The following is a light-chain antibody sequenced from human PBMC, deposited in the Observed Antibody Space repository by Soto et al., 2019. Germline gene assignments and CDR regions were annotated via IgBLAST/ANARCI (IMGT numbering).Light chain of an antibody. V-gene: IGKV1-33*01. CDR2: GAS. CDR1: QDIRKN. CDR3: QQYDELIT. Sequence: DIQMTQSPSSLSAYVGDRVTITCQASQDIRKNLNWYQQKPGKAPKLLIYGASNLETGVPSRFSGSGSGTDFTLTINSLQPEDISTYYCQQYDELITFGGGTKVEIK. J-gene: IGKJ4*01.